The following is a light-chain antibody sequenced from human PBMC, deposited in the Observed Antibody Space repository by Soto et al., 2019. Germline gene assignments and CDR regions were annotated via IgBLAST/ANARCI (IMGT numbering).Light chain of an antibody. J-gene: IGLJ1*01. V-gene: IGLV1-40*01. Sequence: QSVLTQPPSVSGAPGQRVTISCTGTSSNIGTGYDVHWYQQHPGTAPKMLIYGNNNRPSGVPDRFSGSKSGTSASLAITGLQAEDEADYYCQSYDSSLSGFVFGTGTQLTVL. CDR1: SSNIGTGYD. CDR3: QSYDSSLSGFV. CDR2: GNN.